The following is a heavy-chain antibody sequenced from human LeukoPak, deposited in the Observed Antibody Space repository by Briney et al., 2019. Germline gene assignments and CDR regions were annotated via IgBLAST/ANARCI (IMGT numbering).Heavy chain of an antibody. V-gene: IGHV5-51*01. CDR1: GYSFTSYC. CDR3: GMSGDRVPLQDDVFDV. D-gene: IGHD1-26*01. Sequence: GESLKISCKVSGYSFTSYCIGWVRQMPGKGLEWMGIIYPGDSGPTYSPSFQGQVTISVDKSINTAYLQWSSLQASDTAMYYCGMSGDRVPLQDDVFDVWGQGTMVTVS. J-gene: IGHJ3*01. CDR2: IYPGDSGP.